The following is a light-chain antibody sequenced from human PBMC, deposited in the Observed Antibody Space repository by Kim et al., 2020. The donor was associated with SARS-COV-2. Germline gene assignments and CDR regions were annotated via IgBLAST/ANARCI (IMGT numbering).Light chain of an antibody. J-gene: IGLJ2*01. Sequence: GQLVSITCPGTSSGVSCYNNVYWYQQHQSKAPKLMIYEVSKRPSGVHDRFSGSKSGNTASLTVSWLQAEDEADYYCSSYAGSNNWVFGGGTQLTVL. CDR3: SSYAGSNNWV. CDR1: SSGVSCYNN. V-gene: IGLV2-8*01. CDR2: EVS.